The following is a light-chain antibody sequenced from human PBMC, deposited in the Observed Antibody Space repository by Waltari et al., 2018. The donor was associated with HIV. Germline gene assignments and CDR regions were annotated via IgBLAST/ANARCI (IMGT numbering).Light chain of an antibody. CDR2: TNK. Sequence: QSVLTQSPTASGTPGQRVTISCSGSSSNIGSNAVDWYQHLPGTAPKLLIHTNKQRPSGSPDRFSGSKAGTSASLAISGLQSEDESDYYCAAWDDSLNGYVFGSGTKVTVL. CDR1: SSNIGSNA. J-gene: IGLJ1*01. V-gene: IGLV1-44*01. CDR3: AAWDDSLNGYV.